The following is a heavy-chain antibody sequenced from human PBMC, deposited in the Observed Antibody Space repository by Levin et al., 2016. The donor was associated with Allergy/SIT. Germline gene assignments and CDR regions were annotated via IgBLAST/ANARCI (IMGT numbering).Heavy chain of an antibody. CDR2: ISSSSSYI. D-gene: IGHD4-23*01. CDR1: GFTFSSYS. J-gene: IGHJ4*02. CDR3: TRILGGNSTG. Sequence: GESLKISCAASGFTFSSYSMNWVRQAPGKGLEWVSSISSSSSYIYYADSVKGRFTISRDNAKNTAYLQMNSLKTEDTAVYYCTRILGGNSTGWGQGTLVTVSS. V-gene: IGHV3-21*04.